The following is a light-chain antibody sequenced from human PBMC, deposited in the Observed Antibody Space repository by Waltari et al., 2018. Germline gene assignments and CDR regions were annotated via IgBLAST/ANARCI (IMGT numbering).Light chain of an antibody. CDR2: RNN. Sequence: QAVRTHPPSPSATPPLRGTISRPGRTTHTGPEYLTWYQQLPGTAPKLLTYRNNQRPSGVPDRFSGSKSGTSASLAISGLRSEDEADYYCAAWDDSLSGPVFGGGTKLTVL. V-gene: IGLV1-47*01. J-gene: IGLJ2*01. CDR3: AAWDDSLSGPV. CDR1: TTHTGPEY.